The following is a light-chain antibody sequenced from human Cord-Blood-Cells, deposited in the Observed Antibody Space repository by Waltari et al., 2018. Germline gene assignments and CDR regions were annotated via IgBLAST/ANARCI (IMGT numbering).Light chain of an antibody. J-gene: IGKJ5*01. Sequence: AIQLTQSPSSLSASVGDRVTITCRASQGISSALAWYQQKPGKAPKLLFYDASSLESGGPSRFSGSGSGTDFTLTISSLQPEDFATYYCQQFNSYPITFGQGTRLEIK. V-gene: IGKV1-13*02. CDR3: QQFNSYPIT. CDR2: DAS. CDR1: QGISSA.